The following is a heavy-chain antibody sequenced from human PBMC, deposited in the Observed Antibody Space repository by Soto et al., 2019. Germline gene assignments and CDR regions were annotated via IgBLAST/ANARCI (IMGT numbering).Heavy chain of an antibody. CDR3: ARGTLVGRGDFDY. D-gene: IGHD2-15*01. V-gene: IGHV4-31*03. CDR2: IYYSGSS. Sequence: LSLTCTVSGGSISSGGSYWSWIRQHPGKGLEWIGYIYYSGSSYYNPSLKSRVTISVDTSKNQFSLKLTSVTAADTAVYYCARGTLVGRGDFDYWGQGSLVTVSS. J-gene: IGHJ4*02. CDR1: GGSISSGGSY.